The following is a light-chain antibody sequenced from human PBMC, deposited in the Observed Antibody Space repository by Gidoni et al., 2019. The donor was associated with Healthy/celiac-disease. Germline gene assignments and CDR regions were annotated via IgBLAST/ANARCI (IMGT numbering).Light chain of an antibody. CDR1: HSISSY. CDR2: AAS. CDR3: QQRYSTLYT. V-gene: IGKV1-39*01. J-gene: IGKJ2*01. Sequence: DIQMTQSPSSLSASVGDRVTITCRASHSISSYLTWYQQKQGKAPKLLIYAASSLQSGVPSRFSGSGSATDFTLTISSLQPEDFATYYCQQRYSTLYTFGQGTKLEIK.